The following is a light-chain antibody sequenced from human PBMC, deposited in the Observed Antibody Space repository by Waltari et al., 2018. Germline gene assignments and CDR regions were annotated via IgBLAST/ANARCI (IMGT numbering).Light chain of an antibody. CDR1: DSDIGTYNY. J-gene: IGLJ2*01. CDR2: DVS. CDR3: CSYGGSFSVV. V-gene: IGLV2-11*01. Sequence: QSALTQPRSVSGSPGQSLTISCTGTDSDIGTYNYVSWYQQYPGKAPKLMMYDVSVQPSGVPDRFSGSKSGKTASLTLSGLQADDEADYYCCSYGGSFSVVFGGGTKLTVL.